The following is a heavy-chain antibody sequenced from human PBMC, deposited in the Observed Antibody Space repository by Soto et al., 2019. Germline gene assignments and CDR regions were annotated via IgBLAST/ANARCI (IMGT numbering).Heavy chain of an antibody. V-gene: IGHV1-69*01. CDR3: ARDNWNYLGRYYFDY. CDR2: IIPIFGTA. D-gene: IGHD1-7*01. CDR1: GGTFSSYA. Sequence: QVQLVQSGAEVKKPGSSVKVSCKASGGTFSSYAISWVRHAPGQGLEWMGGIIPIFGTANYAQKFQGRVTITADESTSTAYMELSSLRSEDTAVYYCARDNWNYLGRYYFDYWGQGTLVTVSS. J-gene: IGHJ4*02.